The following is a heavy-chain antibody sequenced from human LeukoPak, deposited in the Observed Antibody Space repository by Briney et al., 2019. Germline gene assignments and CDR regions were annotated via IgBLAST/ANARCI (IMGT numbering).Heavy chain of an antibody. CDR2: ISSSSSTI. CDR1: GFTFSTNW. D-gene: IGHD3-3*01. Sequence: GGSLRLSCAASGFTFSTNWMTWVRQAPGKGLEWVSYISSSSSTIYYADSVKGRFTISRDNAKNSLYLQMNSLRAEDTAVYYCAKATYDFWSAADYWGQGTLVTVSS. CDR3: AKATYDFWSAADY. V-gene: IGHV3-48*04. J-gene: IGHJ4*02.